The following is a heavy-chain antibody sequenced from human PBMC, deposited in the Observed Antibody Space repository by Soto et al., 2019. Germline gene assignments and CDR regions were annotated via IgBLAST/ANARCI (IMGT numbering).Heavy chain of an antibody. J-gene: IGHJ3*02. D-gene: IGHD3-22*01. V-gene: IGHV1-58*01. Sequence: SVKVSCKASGFTFTSSAVQWVRQARGQRLEWIGWIVVGSGNTNYAQKFQERVTITRDMSTSTAYMELGSLRSEDTAVYYCAAVGYYDSSGYYYGRAFDIWGQGTMVTVSS. CDR3: AAVGYYDSSGYYYGRAFDI. CDR1: GFTFTSSA. CDR2: IVVGSGNT.